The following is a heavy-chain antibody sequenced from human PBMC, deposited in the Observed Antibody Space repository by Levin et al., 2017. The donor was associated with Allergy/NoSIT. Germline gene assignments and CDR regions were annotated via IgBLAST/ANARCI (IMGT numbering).Heavy chain of an antibody. J-gene: IGHJ4*02. V-gene: IGHV3-30-3*01. D-gene: IGHD5-24*01. CDR2: ISYDGSNK. CDR1: GFTFSSYA. Sequence: GESLKISCAASGFTFSSYAMHWVRQAPGKGLEWVAVISYDGSNKYYADSVKGRFTISRDNSKNTLYLQMNSLRAEDTAVYYCARGVQPREDGYNFPTSWGQGTLVTVSS. CDR3: ARGVQPREDGYNFPTS.